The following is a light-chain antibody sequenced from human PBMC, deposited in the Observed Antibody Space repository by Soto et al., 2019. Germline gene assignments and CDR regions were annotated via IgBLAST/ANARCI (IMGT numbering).Light chain of an antibody. V-gene: IGKV1-27*01. CDR3: QRYNSAST. CDR2: AAS. J-gene: IGKJ1*01. CDR1: QGISNY. Sequence: DIQMTQSPSSLSASVGDRVTITCRASQGISNYLAWYQQKPGKVPKLLIYAASTLQSGVPSRFSAIGSGTDFTLSISSLQPEDVATYYCQRYNSASTFGQGNKVEI.